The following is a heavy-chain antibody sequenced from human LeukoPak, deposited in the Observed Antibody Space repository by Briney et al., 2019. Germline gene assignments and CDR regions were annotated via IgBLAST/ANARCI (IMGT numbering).Heavy chain of an antibody. J-gene: IGHJ3*02. CDR3: ASPAPSWATPNHFAFDI. D-gene: IGHD5-12*01. CDR1: GYSISSGYY. V-gene: IGHV4-38-2*01. CDR2: IYHSGST. Sequence: PSETLSLTCAVSGYSISSGYYWGWIRQPPGKGLEWIGSIYHSGSTYYNPSLKSRVTISVDTSKNQFSLKLSSVTAADTAVYYCASPAPSWATPNHFAFDIWGQGTMVTVSS.